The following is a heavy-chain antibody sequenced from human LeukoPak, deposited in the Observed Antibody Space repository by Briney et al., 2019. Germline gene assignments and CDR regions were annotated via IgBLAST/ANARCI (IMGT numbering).Heavy chain of an antibody. CDR3: ARSWFGEPLDY. V-gene: IGHV3-30*01. D-gene: IGHD3-10*01. CDR1: GFTFSSYA. Sequence: SGGSLRLSCAASGFTFSSYAMHWVRQAPGKGLEWVAVISYDGSNKYYADSVKGRFTISRDNSKNTLYLQMNSLRAEDTAVYYCARSWFGEPLDYWGQGTLVTVSS. CDR2: ISYDGSNK. J-gene: IGHJ4*02.